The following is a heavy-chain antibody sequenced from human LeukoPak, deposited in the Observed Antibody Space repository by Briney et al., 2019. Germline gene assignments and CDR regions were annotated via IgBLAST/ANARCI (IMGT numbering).Heavy chain of an antibody. D-gene: IGHD2-15*01. V-gene: IGHV4-34*01. J-gene: IGHJ6*03. CDR3: MGYCSGGSCLDYTDYYYYMDV. CDR2: INHSRST. Sequence: SETLSLTCAVYGGSFSPYYWSWIRQSPDKGLEWIGEINHSRSTNYNPSLKSRVTISVDTSKNQFSLKLSSLTAADTAVYYSMGYCSGGSCLDYTDYYYYMDVWGKGTTVTVSS. CDR1: GGSFSPYY.